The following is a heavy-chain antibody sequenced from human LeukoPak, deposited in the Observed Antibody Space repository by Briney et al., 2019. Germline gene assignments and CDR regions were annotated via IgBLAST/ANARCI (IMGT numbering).Heavy chain of an antibody. V-gene: IGHV1-2*02. CDR2: INPNSGGT. CDR1: GYTFTGYY. Sequence: GASVKVSCKASGYTFTGYYMHWVRQAPGQGLEWMGWINPNSGGTNYAQKFQGRVTMTRDTSISTAYMELSSLRPEDTAVYYCARDYGSGSYSIFDYWGQGTLVTVSS. J-gene: IGHJ4*02. D-gene: IGHD3-10*01. CDR3: ARDYGSGSYSIFDY.